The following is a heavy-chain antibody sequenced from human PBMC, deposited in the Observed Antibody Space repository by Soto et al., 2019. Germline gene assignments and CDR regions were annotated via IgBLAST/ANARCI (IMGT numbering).Heavy chain of an antibody. CDR1: GGSISSYY. V-gene: IGHV4-59*01. CDR2: IYYSGST. Sequence: QVQLQESGPGLVKPSETLSLTCTVSGGSISSYYWSWIRQPPGKGLEWIGYIYYSGSTNYNPSLKSRVTRSLDTSKNQFSLKLSSVAAADTGVYYCSRAEITMVRGAPSYYYLDVWGKGTTVTVSS. J-gene: IGHJ6*03. CDR3: SRAEITMVRGAPSYYYLDV. D-gene: IGHD3-10*01.